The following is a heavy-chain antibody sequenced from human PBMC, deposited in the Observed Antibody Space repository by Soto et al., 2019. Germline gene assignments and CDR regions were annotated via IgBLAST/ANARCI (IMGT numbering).Heavy chain of an antibody. V-gene: IGHV3-23*01. CDR2: ISGIGGST. Sequence: PGGSLRLSCVASGFTFSTYGMTWVRQAPGKGLEWVSGISGIGGSTYYADSVKGRFTISRDNSENTLYMQMSSLRPEDTAVYYCAKDRGPRYFYYGMDVWGQGTTVTVSS. CDR3: AKDRGPRYFYYGMDV. CDR1: GFTFSTYG. J-gene: IGHJ6*02.